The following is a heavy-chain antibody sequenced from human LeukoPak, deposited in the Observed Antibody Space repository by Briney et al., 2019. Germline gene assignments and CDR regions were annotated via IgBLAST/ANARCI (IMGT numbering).Heavy chain of an antibody. CDR2: INWNGGST. J-gene: IGHJ6*04. D-gene: IGHD3-10*02. CDR1: GFTFDDYG. V-gene: IGHV3-20*04. CDR3: AELGITMIGGV. Sequence: GGSLRLSCAASGFTFDDYGMSWVRQAPGKGLEWVSGINWNGGSTGYADSVKGRFTVSRDNAKNSLYLQMNSLRAEDTAVYYCAELGITMIGGVWGKGTTVTISS.